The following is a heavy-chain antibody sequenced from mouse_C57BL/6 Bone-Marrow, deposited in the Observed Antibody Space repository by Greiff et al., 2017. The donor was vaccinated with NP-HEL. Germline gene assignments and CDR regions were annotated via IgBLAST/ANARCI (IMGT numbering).Heavy chain of an antibody. J-gene: IGHJ4*01. CDR2: IDSSDSYT. D-gene: IGHD3-2*02. CDR1: GYTFTSYW. CDR3: AREGGPGSSGHYYYAIDY. V-gene: IGHV1-69*01. Sequence: QVQLQQPGAELVMPGASVKLSCKASGYTFTSYWMHWVKQRPGQGLEWIGEIDSSDSYTNYNQKFKGKSTLTVDKSSSTAYMQLSRLTSEDSAVYYCAREGGPGSSGHYYYAIDYWGQRTSVTVSS.